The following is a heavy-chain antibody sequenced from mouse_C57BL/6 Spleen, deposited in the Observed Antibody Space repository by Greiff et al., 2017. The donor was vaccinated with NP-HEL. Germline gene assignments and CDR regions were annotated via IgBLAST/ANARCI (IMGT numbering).Heavy chain of an antibody. D-gene: IGHD2-4*01. V-gene: IGHV1-82*01. CDR3: ARSAPLYDYDAYYYAMDY. Sequence: QVQLKESGPELVKPGASVKISCKASGYAFSSSWMNWVKQRPGKGLEWIGRIYPGDGDTNYNGKFKGKATLTADKSSSTAYMQLSSLTSEDSAVYFCARSAPLYDYDAYYYAMDYWGQGTSVTVSS. J-gene: IGHJ4*01. CDR2: IYPGDGDT. CDR1: GYAFSSSW.